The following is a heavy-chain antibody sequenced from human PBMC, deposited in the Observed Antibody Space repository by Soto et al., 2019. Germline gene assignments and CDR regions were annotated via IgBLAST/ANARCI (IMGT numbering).Heavy chain of an antibody. Sequence: EEQLVESGGGLVQPGGSQRLSCAVSGFTFGNYWMSWVRQAPGKGLEWVASIKQEGSENHYVDSVKGRFTISRDNAKNSLSAQMSSLTSEDTAVYFCATGVSCSLVDCSGGSCSSVSSGYLQHLGQGTRVTASS. V-gene: IGHV3-7*01. CDR1: GFTFGNYW. CDR2: IKQEGSEN. D-gene: IGHD2-15*01. J-gene: IGHJ1*01. CDR3: ATGVSCSLVDCSGGSCSSVSSGYLQH.